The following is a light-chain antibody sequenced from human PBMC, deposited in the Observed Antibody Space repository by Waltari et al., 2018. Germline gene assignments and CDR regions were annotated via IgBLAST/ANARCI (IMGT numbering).Light chain of an antibody. CDR2: KAS. CDR1: QSISSW. Sequence: DIQMTQSPSTLSASVGDRVTITCRASQSISSWLAWYQQKPGKAPKVLICKASSLESGVPSRFSGSGSGTEFTLTISSLQPDDFATYYCQQYNSYPVTFGQGTKLEIK. V-gene: IGKV1-5*03. CDR3: QQYNSYPVT. J-gene: IGKJ2*01.